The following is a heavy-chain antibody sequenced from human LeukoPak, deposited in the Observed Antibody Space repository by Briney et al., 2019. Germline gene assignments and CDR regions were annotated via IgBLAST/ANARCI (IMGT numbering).Heavy chain of an antibody. V-gene: IGHV3-66*01. CDR3: ARDSNWDLGIDY. CDR2: IYSGGST. CDR1: GFTVSSNY. J-gene: IGHJ4*02. Sequence: GGSLRLSCAASGFTVSSNYMSWVRQAPGKGLEWVSVIYSGGSTYYTDSVKGRFTISRDNSKNTLSLQMSCLSAEDTAVYYCARDSNWDLGIDYWGQGNLVTVSS. D-gene: IGHD7-27*01.